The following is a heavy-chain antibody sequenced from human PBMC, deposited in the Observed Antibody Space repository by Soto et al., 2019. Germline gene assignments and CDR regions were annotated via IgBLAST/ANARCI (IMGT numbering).Heavy chain of an antibody. J-gene: IGHJ4*02. D-gene: IGHD2-15*01. V-gene: IGHV4-34*01. Sequence: SETLSLTCAVYGGSFSGYYWSWIRQPPGKGLEWIGEINHSGSTNYNPSLKSRVTISVDTSKNQFSLKLSSVTAADTAVYYCASVPAGGFDYWGQGTLVTVSS. CDR1: GGSFSGYY. CDR3: ASVPAGGFDY. CDR2: INHSGST.